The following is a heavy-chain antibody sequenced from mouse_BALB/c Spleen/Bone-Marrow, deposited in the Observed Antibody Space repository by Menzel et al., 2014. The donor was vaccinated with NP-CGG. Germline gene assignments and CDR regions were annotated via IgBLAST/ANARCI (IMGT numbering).Heavy chain of an antibody. CDR3: ASTGTRGFAY. CDR2: IHYSGSA. CDR1: GYSITSTYS. D-gene: IGHD4-1*02. Sequence: VQLQQSGPDLVKPSQSLSLTCTVTGYSITSTYSCHWIRQFPGNKLEWMGYIHYSGSAYYNPSLKSRISITRDTSKNQFFLQLHSVTTADTATYYCASTGTRGFAYWGQGTLVTVSA. V-gene: IGHV3-1*02. J-gene: IGHJ3*01.